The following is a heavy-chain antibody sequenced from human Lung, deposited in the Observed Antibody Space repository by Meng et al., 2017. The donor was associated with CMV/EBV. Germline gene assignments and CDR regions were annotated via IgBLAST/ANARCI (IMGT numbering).Heavy chain of an antibody. D-gene: IGHD6-13*01. CDR2: INQDGSQK. J-gene: IGHJ6*02. Sequence: SXAASGFPFSSHWMTWVRQAPGKGLEWVANINQDGSQKNYVDSVKGRFTISRDNAKNSLFLQMNSLRAEDTAVYYCARVAAAGRGMDVWGQGATVTVSS. CDR1: GFPFSSHW. CDR3: ARVAAAGRGMDV. V-gene: IGHV3-7*04.